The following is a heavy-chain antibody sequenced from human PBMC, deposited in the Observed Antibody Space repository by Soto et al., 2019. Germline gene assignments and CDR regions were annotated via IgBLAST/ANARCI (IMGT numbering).Heavy chain of an antibody. CDR2: ISYDGSNK. CDR1: GFTFSSYA. J-gene: IGHJ5*02. V-gene: IGHV3-30-3*01. CDR3: ARDSRNYYGSYNWFDP. D-gene: IGHD3-10*01. Sequence: QVQLVESGGGVVQPGRSLRLSCAASGFTFSSYAMHWVRQAPGKGLEWVAVISYDGSNKYYADSVKGRFTISRDNSKNMLYLQMNSLRAEDTAVYYCARDSRNYYGSYNWFDPWGQGTLVTVAS.